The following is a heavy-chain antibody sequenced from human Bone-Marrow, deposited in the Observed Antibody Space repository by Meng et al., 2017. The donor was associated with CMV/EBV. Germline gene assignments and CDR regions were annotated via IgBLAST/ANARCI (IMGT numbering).Heavy chain of an antibody. CDR3: VASSSWYNQGDY. J-gene: IGHJ4*02. CDR2: YSGST. D-gene: IGHD6-13*01. CDR1: GDSIGRSSYY. V-gene: IGHV4-39*07. Sequence: GSLRLSCNVSGDSIGRSSYYWGWIRQPPGKGLEWIGYSGSTYHNPSLKSRVTISIDTSKNQFSLNLTSVTAADTAVYYCVASSSWYNQGDYWGQGTLVTVSS.